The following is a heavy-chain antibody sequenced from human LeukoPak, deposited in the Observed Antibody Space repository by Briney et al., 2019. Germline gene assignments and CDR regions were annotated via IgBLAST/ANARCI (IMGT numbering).Heavy chain of an antibody. CDR3: AKDLSSGTGRGFDY. J-gene: IGHJ4*02. V-gene: IGHV3-23*01. CDR1: GFPFSAYA. CDR2: IRGVGDPA. D-gene: IGHD3/OR15-3a*01. Sequence: GGSLRLSCVASGFPFSAYAMSWVRQAPNKGLEWVSGIRGVGDPAYYAESVKGRFTSQRDNSKNTLYLNMNSLRAEDTALYYCAKDLSSGTGRGFDYWGQGTLVTVSS.